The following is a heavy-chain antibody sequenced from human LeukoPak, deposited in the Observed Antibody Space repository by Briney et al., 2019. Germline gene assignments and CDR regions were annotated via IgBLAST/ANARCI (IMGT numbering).Heavy chain of an antibody. CDR1: GGSISSGDYY. CDR2: IYYSGST. CDR3: ARQRWLVVVSQRDDYFDY. D-gene: IGHD3-22*01. Sequence: SETLSLTCTVSGGSISSGDYYWSWIRQPPGKGLEWIGYIYYSGSTYYNPSLKSRVTISVDTSKNQFSLKLSSVTAADTAVYYCARQRWLVVVSQRDDYFDYWGQGTLVTVSS. J-gene: IGHJ4*02. V-gene: IGHV4-30-4*08.